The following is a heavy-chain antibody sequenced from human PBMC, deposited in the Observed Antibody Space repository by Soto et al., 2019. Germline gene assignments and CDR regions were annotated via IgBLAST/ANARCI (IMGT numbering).Heavy chain of an antibody. Sequence: GSLRLSCEVSGLTFSNAWMSWVRQAPATGLEWVARIKSKTFGGTIDYAAPVKGRFTVSRDDSKNTVYLQMNSLKIEDTAVYICTTGSPGYWGQGTLVTVSS. CDR2: IKSKTFGGTI. D-gene: IGHD7-27*01. CDR1: GLTFSNAW. CDR3: TTGSPGY. J-gene: IGHJ4*02. V-gene: IGHV3-15*01.